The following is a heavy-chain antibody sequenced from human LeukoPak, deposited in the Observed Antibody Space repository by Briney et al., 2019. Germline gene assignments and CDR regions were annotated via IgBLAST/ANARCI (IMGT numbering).Heavy chain of an antibody. D-gene: IGHD5-18*01. V-gene: IGHV3-48*04. Sequence: GGSLRLSCAASGFTFSSYSMNWVSQAPGKGLEWVSYISSSSSTIYYADSVKGRFTISRDNAKNSLYLQMNSLRAEDTAVYYCARDLGGRYSYGYDYWGQGTLVTVSS. CDR2: ISSSSSTI. CDR1: GFTFSSYS. J-gene: IGHJ4*02. CDR3: ARDLGGRYSYGYDY.